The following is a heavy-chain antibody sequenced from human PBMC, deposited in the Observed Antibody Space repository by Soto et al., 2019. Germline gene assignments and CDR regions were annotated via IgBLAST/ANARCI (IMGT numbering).Heavy chain of an antibody. D-gene: IGHD6-25*01. CDR2: IVVGSGNT. Sequence: GASVKVSCKASGFTFTSSAVQWVRQARGQRLEWIGWIVVGSGNTNYAQKFQERVTITRDMSTSTAYMELSSLRSEDTAVYYCAGGASLTRLQQYFDYWRPGTLVTVSS. CDR1: GFTFTSSA. J-gene: IGHJ4*02. V-gene: IGHV1-58*01. CDR3: AGGASLTRLQQYFDY.